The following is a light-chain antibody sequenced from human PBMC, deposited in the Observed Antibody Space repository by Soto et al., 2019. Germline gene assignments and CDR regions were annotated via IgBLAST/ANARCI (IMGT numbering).Light chain of an antibody. CDR2: EIN. J-gene: IGLJ1*01. CDR1: SSDFGAYDY. CDR3: SSFAGSNNFPYV. V-gene: IGLV2-8*01. Sequence: QSVLTQPPSASGSPGQSVTISCTGTSSDFGAYDYVSWYQQHPGKAPKLMIYEINKRPSGVPDRFSGSKSGNTASLTVSGLQAEDEADYYCSSFAGSNNFPYVFGTGTKV.